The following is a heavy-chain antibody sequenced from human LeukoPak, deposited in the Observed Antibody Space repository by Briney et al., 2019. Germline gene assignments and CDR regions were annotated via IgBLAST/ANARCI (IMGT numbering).Heavy chain of an antibody. J-gene: IGHJ4*02. CDR1: GFTFRGYE. CDR3: ATVAPQHDY. V-gene: IGHV3-48*03. CDR2: ISSSGTTI. Sequence: GGSLRLSCAASGFTFRGYEMNWVRQAPGKGLEWVSYISSSGTTIYYADSVKGRFTISRDNAKNSLYLQMNSLRAEDTAVYYCATVAPQHDYWGQGAVVAVCS.